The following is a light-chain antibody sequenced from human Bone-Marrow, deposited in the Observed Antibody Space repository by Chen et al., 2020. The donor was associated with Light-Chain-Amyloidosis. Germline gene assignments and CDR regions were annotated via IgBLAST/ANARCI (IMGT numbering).Light chain of an antibody. CDR3: QSADSSGTYEVI. Sequence: SYELTQPPSVSVSPGQTARITCSGDDLPTKYAYWYQQKPGQAPVLGIHRDTERPSGISERFAGSSSGTTATLTISGGQAEDEADDHCQSADSSGTYEVIFGGGTKLTVL. J-gene: IGLJ2*01. CDR1: DLPTKY. V-gene: IGLV3-25*03. CDR2: RDT.